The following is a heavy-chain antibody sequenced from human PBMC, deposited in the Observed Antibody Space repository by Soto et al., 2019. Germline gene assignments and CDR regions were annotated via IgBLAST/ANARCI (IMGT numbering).Heavy chain of an antibody. V-gene: IGHV3-74*01. Sequence: EVQLVESGGNLIQPGGSLRLSCAASGFTFSSYWMHWVRQAPGKGLVWVSRINSDGRSTSYVDSVKGRFTISRDNAKNTLYLQMNSLSVEETDVYYCARRGQEGPGLAHWGQGTLVTVSS. CDR1: GFTFSSYW. J-gene: IGHJ5*02. CDR3: ARRGQEGPGLAH. CDR2: INSDGRST.